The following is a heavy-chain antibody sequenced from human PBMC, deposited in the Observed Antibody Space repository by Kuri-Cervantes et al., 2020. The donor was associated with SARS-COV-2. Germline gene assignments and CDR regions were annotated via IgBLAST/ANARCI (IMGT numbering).Heavy chain of an antibody. V-gene: IGHV1-2*06. CDR1: GYTFTSYG. J-gene: IGHJ4*02. D-gene: IGHD5-24*01. CDR2: INPNSGGT. CDR3: ARSNTRDGYNDF. Sequence: ASVKVSCKASGYTFTSYGISWVRQAPGQGLEWMGRINPNSGGTNYAQKFQGRVTMTRDTSISTAYMELSRLRSDDTAVYYCARSNTRDGYNDFWGQGTLVTVSS.